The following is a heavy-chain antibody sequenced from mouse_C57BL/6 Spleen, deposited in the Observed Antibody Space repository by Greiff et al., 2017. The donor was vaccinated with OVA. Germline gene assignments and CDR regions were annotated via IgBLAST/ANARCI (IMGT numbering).Heavy chain of an antibody. CDR3: ARRAITTVVAPYFDY. CDR1: GYTFTSYW. V-gene: IGHV1-53*01. J-gene: IGHJ2*01. D-gene: IGHD1-1*01. CDR2: INPSNGGT. Sequence: QVQLQQPGPELVKPGASVKLSCKASGYTFTSYWMHWVKQRPGQGLEWIGNINPSNGGTNYNEKFKSKATLTVDKSSSTAYMQLSSLTSEDSAVYYCARRAITTVVAPYFDYWGQGTTLTVSS.